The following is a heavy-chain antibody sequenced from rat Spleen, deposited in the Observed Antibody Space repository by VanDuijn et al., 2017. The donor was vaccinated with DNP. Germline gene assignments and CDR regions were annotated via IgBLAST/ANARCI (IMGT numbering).Heavy chain of an antibody. CDR1: GYSITSNY. J-gene: IGHJ2*01. CDR2: ITYSGNT. Sequence: EVQLQESGPGLVKPSQSLSLTCSVTGYSITSNYWGWIRQSPGNKMEYIGHITYSGNTHFIPSLKSRISITRDTSKNQFFLQFNSITTEDTATYYCARWGTYFDYWGQGVMVTVSS. CDR3: ARWGTYFDY. V-gene: IGHV3-1*01.